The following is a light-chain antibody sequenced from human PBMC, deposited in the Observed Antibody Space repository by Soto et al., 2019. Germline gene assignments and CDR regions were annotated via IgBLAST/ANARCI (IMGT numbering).Light chain of an antibody. V-gene: IGKV1-9*01. CDR3: QQLNSYPRT. CDR1: QGINSY. J-gene: IGKJ1*01. CDR2: AAS. Sequence: DIPLTQSPSVLSASVGDRVTITCRASQGINSYLAWYQQKPGKVPKLLIYAASTLHSGVPSRFSGSGSGTEFTLTISSLQTEDFATYYCQQLNSYPRTFGQGTKVEIK.